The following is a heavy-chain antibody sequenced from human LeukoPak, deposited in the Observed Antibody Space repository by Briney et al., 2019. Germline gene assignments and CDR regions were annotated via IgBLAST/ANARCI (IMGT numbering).Heavy chain of an antibody. J-gene: IGHJ3*02. D-gene: IGHD6-13*01. CDR2: IYYSGST. CDR3: ARREHVGWQHQNGFDI. Sequence: SETLSLTCTVSGGSISSSSYYWGWIRQPPGKGLEWIGSIYYSGSTYYNPSLKSRVTISVDTSKNQFSLKLSSVTAADTAVYYCARREHVGWQHQNGFDIWGQGTMVTVSS. CDR1: GGSISSSSYY. V-gene: IGHV4-39*01.